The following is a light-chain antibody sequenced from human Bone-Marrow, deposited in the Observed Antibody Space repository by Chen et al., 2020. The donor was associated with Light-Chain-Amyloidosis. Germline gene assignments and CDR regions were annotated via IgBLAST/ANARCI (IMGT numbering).Light chain of an antibody. CDR3: QSADSSGTYEVI. J-gene: IGLJ2*01. Sequence: SYELTQPPSVSVSPGQSARITCSGDDLPTKYAYWYQQKPGQAPVLGIHRDTERPSGISERCCGSSAGTTATLTISGVQAEDEAAYHCQSADSSGTYEVIFGGGTKLTGL. CDR2: RDT. V-gene: IGLV3-25*03. CDR1: DLPTKY.